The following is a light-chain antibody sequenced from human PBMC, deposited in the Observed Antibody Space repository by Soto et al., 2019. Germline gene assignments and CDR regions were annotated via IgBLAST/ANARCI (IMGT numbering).Light chain of an antibody. CDR3: QQYNNLLH. Sequence: IVMPPSPATLSTSVGARAPLPIRASQSVSSNLAWYQQKPGQAPRLLIYGASTRATGIPARFSGSGSGTEFTLTISSLQSEDFAVYYCQQYNNLLHFGGGTKVDIK. CDR2: GAS. J-gene: IGKJ4*01. CDR1: QSVSSN. V-gene: IGKV3-15*01.